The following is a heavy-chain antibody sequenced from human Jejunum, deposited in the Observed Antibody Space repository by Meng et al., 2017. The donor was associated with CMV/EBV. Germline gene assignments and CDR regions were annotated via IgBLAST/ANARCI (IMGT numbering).Heavy chain of an antibody. V-gene: IGHV2-5*02. J-gene: IGHJ4*02. CDR3: AQTSTGNIPFSYLFDY. Sequence: QFTLKESGPTLVKPTQTLTLTCTFSGFSLTTTGVGGGWIRQPPGKALEWLAIIYWDGDRRYNPSLRSRLTIMKDTSGNQVVLKMADMDPVDTATYYCAQTSTGNIPFSYLFDYWGQGALVTVSS. CDR2: IYWDGDR. CDR1: GFSLTTTGVG. D-gene: IGHD3-10*01.